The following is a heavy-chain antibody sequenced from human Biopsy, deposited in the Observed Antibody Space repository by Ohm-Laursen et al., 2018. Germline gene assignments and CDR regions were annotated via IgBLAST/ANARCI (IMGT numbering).Heavy chain of an antibody. CDR2: ISGSGSHT. V-gene: IGHV3-23*01. Sequence: SLRLSCTASGFTFRSYAMSWVRQAPGKGLEWVSAISGSGSHTYYEDSVMGRFTISRDNSNNLLYLQMNSLRAEDTAVYYCAKDPQGYFRPFDYWGQGTVVTVSS. D-gene: IGHD1-26*01. J-gene: IGHJ4*02. CDR3: AKDPQGYFRPFDY. CDR1: GFTFRSYA.